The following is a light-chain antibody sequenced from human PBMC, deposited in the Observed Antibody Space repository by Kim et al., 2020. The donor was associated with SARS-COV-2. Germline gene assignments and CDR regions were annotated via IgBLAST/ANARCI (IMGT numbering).Light chain of an antibody. CDR2: GKN. V-gene: IGLV3-19*01. CDR3: NSRDSSGNHWV. J-gene: IGLJ3*02. Sequence: ALGQTVRITCQGDRLRSYYASWYQKKPGQAPVLVIYGKNNRPSGIPDRFSGSSSGNTASLTIPGAQAEDEADYYCNSRDSSGNHWVFGGGTQLTVL. CDR1: RLRSYY.